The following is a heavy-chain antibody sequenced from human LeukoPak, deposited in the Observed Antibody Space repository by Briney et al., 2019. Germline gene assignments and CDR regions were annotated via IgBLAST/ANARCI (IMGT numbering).Heavy chain of an antibody. Sequence: GGSLRLTCAASGFTFSSYAMSWVRQAPGKGLEWVSAISGSGGSTYYADSVKGRFTISRDNSKNTLYLQMNSLRAEDTAVYYCAKDKMGPVVTSFDYWGQGTLVTVSS. V-gene: IGHV3-23*01. CDR3: AKDKMGPVVTSFDY. J-gene: IGHJ4*02. CDR2: ISGSGGST. CDR1: GFTFSSYA. D-gene: IGHD4-23*01.